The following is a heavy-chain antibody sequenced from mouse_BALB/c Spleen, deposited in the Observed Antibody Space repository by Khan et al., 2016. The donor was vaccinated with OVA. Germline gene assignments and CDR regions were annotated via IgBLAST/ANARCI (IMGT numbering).Heavy chain of an antibody. CDR2: INYSGTT. CDR1: GYSITSEYA. V-gene: IGHV3-2*02. J-gene: IGHJ3*01. CDR3: ARKDYYDYDPFPY. Sequence: LQQSGPGLVKPSQSLSLTCTVTGYSITSEYAWNWIRQFPGNKLEWMGYINYSGTTRFNPSLKSRTSITRDTSKNQFFLQLNSVTTEDTATYYCARKDYYDYDPFPYWGQGTLVTVSA. D-gene: IGHD2-4*01.